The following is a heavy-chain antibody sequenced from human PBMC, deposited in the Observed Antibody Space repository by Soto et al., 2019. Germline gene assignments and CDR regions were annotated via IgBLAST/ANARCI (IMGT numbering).Heavy chain of an antibody. CDR1: GYTFTGYY. CDR2: INPNSGGT. J-gene: IGHJ1*01. Sequence: ASVKVSCKASGYTFTGYYMHWVRQAPGQGLEWMGWINPNSGGTNYAQKFQGRVTMTRDTSISTAYMELSRLRSDDTAVYYCARDMDSSGWCGAEYFQHWGQGTLVTVSS. V-gene: IGHV1-2*02. D-gene: IGHD6-19*01. CDR3: ARDMDSSGWCGAEYFQH.